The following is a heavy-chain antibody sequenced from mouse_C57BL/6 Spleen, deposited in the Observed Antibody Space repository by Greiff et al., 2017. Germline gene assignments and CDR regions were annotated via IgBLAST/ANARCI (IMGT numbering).Heavy chain of an antibody. D-gene: IGHD1-1*01. CDR3: AREGYGSSLWYFDV. V-gene: IGHV1-76*01. Sequence: VKLMESGAELVRPGASVKLSCKASGYTFTDYYINWVKQRPGQGLEWIARIYPGSGNTYYNEKFKGKATLTAEKSSSTAYMQLSSLTSEDSAVYFCAREGYGSSLWYFDVWGTGTTVTVSS. CDR1: GYTFTDYY. CDR2: IYPGSGNT. J-gene: IGHJ1*03.